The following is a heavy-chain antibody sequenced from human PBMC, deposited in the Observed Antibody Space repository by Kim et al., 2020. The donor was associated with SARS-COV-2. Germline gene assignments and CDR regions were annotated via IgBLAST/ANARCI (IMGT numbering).Heavy chain of an antibody. D-gene: IGHD1-1*01. Sequence: SETLSLTCAVYGGSFSDYYWNWIRQPPGKGLEWIGEISPSGSTNYNVSLKSRVAISLDSPKNQFSLNLNSVTAADTAVYYCANFNKLHGPYYFDHWGQGKMVTVSS. CDR1: GGSFSDYY. J-gene: IGHJ4*02. V-gene: IGHV4-34*01. CDR3: ANFNKLHGPYYFDH. CDR2: ISPSGST.